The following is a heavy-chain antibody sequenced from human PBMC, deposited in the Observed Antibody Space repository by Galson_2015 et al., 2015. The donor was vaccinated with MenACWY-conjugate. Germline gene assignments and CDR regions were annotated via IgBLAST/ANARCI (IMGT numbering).Heavy chain of an antibody. D-gene: IGHD3-10*01. CDR3: ARDLRRVSMVRGSIVPDAFDM. CDR2: INPSDGST. V-gene: IGHV1-46*01. Sequence: PAKVSCKASGHTFTNYYIHCVRQAPGQGLEWMGIINPSDGSTNYAQKFQGTATMTRETSTTTVNLELSSLRSEDTAVYYCARDLRRVSMVRGSIVPDAFDMWGQGTMVTVSS. CDR1: GHTFTNYY. J-gene: IGHJ3*02.